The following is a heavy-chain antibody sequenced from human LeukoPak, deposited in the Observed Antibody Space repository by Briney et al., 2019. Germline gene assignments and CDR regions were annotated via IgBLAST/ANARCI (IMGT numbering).Heavy chain of an antibody. Sequence: PGESLRLSCAASGFTFTTYAMSWVRQAPGKGLEWVSTISGSGGSTYYADSVKGRFTIPRDNSKSTLYLQMNSLRAEDTAVYYCAKVAFGELLSYDYWGQGTLVTVSS. CDR1: GFTFTTYA. V-gene: IGHV3-23*01. CDR2: ISGSGGST. D-gene: IGHD3-10*01. CDR3: AKVAFGELLSYDY. J-gene: IGHJ4*02.